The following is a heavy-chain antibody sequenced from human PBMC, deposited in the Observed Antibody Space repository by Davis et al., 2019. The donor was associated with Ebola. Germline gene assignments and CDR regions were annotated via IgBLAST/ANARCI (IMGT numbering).Heavy chain of an antibody. CDR3: ARANGDYIDI. Sequence: GESLKISCAASGFTFSSYAMHWVRQAPGKGLEWVAVISYDGSNKYYADSVKGRFTISRDNSKNTLYLQMNSLRAEDTAVYYCARANGDYIDIWGQGTMVTVSS. D-gene: IGHD4-17*01. V-gene: IGHV3-30-3*01. CDR2: ISYDGSNK. CDR1: GFTFSSYA. J-gene: IGHJ3*02.